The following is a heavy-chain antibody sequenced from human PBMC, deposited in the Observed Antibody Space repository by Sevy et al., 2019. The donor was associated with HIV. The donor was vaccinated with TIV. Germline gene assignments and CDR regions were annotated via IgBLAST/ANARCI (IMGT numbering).Heavy chain of an antibody. CDR2: IYYSGST. CDR3: ARSITMIVVVSLAFDI. CDR1: GGSISSGDYY. V-gene: IGHV4-30-4*01. J-gene: IGHJ3*02. Sequence: SETLSLTCTVSGGSISSGDYYWSWIRQPPGKGLEWIGYIYYSGSTYYNPSLKSRVTITVDTSKNQFSLKRSSVTAADTAVYYCARSITMIVVVSLAFDIWGQGTMVTVSS. D-gene: IGHD3-22*01.